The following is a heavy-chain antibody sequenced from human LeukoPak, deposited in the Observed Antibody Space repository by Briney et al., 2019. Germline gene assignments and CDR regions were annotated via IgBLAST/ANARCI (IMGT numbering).Heavy chain of an antibody. Sequence: SETLSLTCAVYGGSFSGYYWSWIRQPPGKGLEWIGEINHSGSTNYNPSLKSRVTISVDTSKNQFSLKLSSVTAADTAVYYCARGRLDGYNLGDFDYWGQGTLVTVSS. V-gene: IGHV4-34*01. CDR2: INHSGST. D-gene: IGHD5-24*01. CDR3: ARGRLDGYNLGDFDY. CDR1: GGSFSGYY. J-gene: IGHJ4*02.